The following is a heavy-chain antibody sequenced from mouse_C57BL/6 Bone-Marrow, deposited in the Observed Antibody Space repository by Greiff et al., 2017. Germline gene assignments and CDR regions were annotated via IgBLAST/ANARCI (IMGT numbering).Heavy chain of an antibody. Sequence: EVQLQQSGPELVKPGASVKIPCKASGYTFTDYNMDWVKQSHGKSLEWIGDINPNNGGTIYNQKFKGKATLTVDKSSSTAYMELRSLTSDDTAVYYCARGGDYGNLFAYWGQGTLVTVSA. CDR2: INPNNGGT. J-gene: IGHJ3*01. CDR3: ARGGDYGNLFAY. D-gene: IGHD2-1*01. CDR1: GYTFTDYN. V-gene: IGHV1-18*01.